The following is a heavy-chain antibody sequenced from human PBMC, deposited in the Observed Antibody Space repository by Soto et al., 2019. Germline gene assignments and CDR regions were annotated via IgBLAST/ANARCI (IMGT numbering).Heavy chain of an antibody. CDR2: ISYDGNNK. Sequence: ESGGGVVPLGAFLRLSCAASGFTFSTFGMHWVRQTPGKGLEWVAVISYDGNNKVYADSVKGRFTISRDNFKNTVDLVMNNLKVDDTAVYYCAKDLQAYGDYDYYCYGLDVWGQGATVSVSS. J-gene: IGHJ6*02. D-gene: IGHD4-17*01. V-gene: IGHV3-30*18. CDR3: AKDLQAYGDYDYYCYGLDV. CDR1: GFTFSTFG.